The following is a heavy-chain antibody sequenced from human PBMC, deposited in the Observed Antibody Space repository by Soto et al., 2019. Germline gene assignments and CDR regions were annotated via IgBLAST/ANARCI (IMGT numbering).Heavy chain of an antibody. Sequence: QVRLVQSGVELKRPGSSVKVSCRVSGDSDGIYNIAWVRQAPGQGLEWLGGIVPLIGTTDYSQRFRGRVTITADESTGTAYLELHSLKSEDTAVYYCAGRAMAVTWLDPWGQGTPVIVSA. CDR3: AGRAMAVTWLDP. D-gene: IGHD6-19*01. V-gene: IGHV1-69*01. CDR1: GDSDGIYN. CDR2: IVPLIGTT. J-gene: IGHJ5*02.